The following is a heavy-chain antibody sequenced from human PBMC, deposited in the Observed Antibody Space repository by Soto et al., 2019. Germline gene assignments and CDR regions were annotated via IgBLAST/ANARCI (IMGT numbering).Heavy chain of an antibody. CDR3: ARPRSNYDFWSGPPAGAFDI. D-gene: IGHD3-3*01. V-gene: IGHV1-18*01. Sequence: GASVKVSCKASGYTFTSYGISWVRQAPGQGLEWMGWISAYNGNTNYAQKLQGRVTMTTDTSTSTAYMELRSLRSDDTAVYYCARPRSNYDFWSGPPAGAFDIWGQGTTVTVSS. CDR1: GYTFTSYG. CDR2: ISAYNGNT. J-gene: IGHJ3*02.